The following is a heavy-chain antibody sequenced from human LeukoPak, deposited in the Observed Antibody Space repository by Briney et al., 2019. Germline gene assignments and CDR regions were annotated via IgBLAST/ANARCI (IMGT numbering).Heavy chain of an antibody. CDR3: ARGGLLWFGEFDFDY. J-gene: IGHJ4*02. D-gene: IGHD3-10*01. CDR1: GGSISSSSYY. CDR2: IYYSGST. V-gene: IGHV4-39*07. Sequence: SETLSLTCTVSGGSISSSSYYWGWIRQPPGKGLEWIGSIYYSGSTYYNPSLKSRVTISVDTSKNQFSLKLSSVTAADTAVYYCARGGLLWFGEFDFDYWGQGTLVTVSS.